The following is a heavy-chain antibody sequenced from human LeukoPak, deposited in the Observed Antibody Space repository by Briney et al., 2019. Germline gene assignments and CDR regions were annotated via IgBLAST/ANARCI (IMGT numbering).Heavy chain of an antibody. J-gene: IGHJ2*01. CDR3: ARDGPDRWGRTWYFDL. D-gene: IGHD4-23*01. CDR2: ISGSGGST. V-gene: IGHV3-23*01. Sequence: PGGSLRLSCTVSGFTFSSNAMTWVRQAPGKGLEWVSTISGSGGSTYYADSVKGRFTISRDRSKNTVYLQLNSLRDEDTAVYYCARDGPDRWGRTWYFDLWGRGTLVTVSS. CDR1: GFTFSSNA.